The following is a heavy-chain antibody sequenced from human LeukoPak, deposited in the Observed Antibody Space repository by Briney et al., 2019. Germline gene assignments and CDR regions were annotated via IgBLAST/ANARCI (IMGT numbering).Heavy chain of an antibody. Sequence: PGGSPRLSCAASGFTFSSYCMSWVRQAPGKGLEWVSSIKQDGSEKYYVDSVKGRFTISRDNSKNSLYLQMSSLRAEDTAVYICARGSANRYHLYIDFWGQGTLVTVSS. CDR1: GFTFSSYC. D-gene: IGHD3-16*02. J-gene: IGHJ4*02. V-gene: IGHV3-7*01. CDR2: IKQDGSEK. CDR3: ARGSANRYHLYIDF.